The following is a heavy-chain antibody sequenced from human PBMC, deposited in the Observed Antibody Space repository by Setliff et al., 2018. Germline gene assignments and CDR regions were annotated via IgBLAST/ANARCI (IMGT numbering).Heavy chain of an antibody. J-gene: IGHJ2*01. D-gene: IGHD4-17*01. CDR2: INRRGST. Sequence: PSETLSLTCTVSGGSVNSGYDNWNWLRQPAGKGLEWIGHINRRGSTNFTPSLKSRVTISLDTSKNQFSLKLSSVTAADTAVYYCARAPPSVPYGDYGPRQYFDLWGRGSLVTVSS. CDR3: ARAPPSVPYGDYGPRQYFDL. CDR1: GGSVNSGYDN. V-gene: IGHV4-61*10.